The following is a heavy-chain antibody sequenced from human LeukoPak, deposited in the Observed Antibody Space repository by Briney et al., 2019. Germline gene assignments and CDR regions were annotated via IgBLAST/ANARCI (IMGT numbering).Heavy chain of an antibody. Sequence: GGSLRLSCAASGFTFSSYGMHWVRQAPGKGLEWVSSISSTSGDMYYADSVEGRFTISRDNAKNSRYLQMNSLRAEDTAVYYCARDQRGFDYWGQGTLVTVSS. V-gene: IGHV3-21*01. CDR3: ARDQRGFDY. J-gene: IGHJ4*02. CDR1: GFTFSSYG. CDR2: ISSTSGDM.